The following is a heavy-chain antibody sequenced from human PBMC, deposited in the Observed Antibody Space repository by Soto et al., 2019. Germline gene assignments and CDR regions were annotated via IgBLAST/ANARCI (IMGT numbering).Heavy chain of an antibody. J-gene: IGHJ3*02. CDR1: WFTFCSYA. CDR3: AKAITMIVVVILGGAFDI. V-gene: IGHV3-23*01. CDR2: ISGSGGST. Sequence: PGGALRLSCAASWFTFCSYAMSWVRQAPGEGLEWVSAISGSGGSTYYADSVKGRFTISRDNSKNTLYLQMNSLRAEDTAVYYCAKAITMIVVVILGGAFDIWGQGTMVTVSS. D-gene: IGHD3-22*01.